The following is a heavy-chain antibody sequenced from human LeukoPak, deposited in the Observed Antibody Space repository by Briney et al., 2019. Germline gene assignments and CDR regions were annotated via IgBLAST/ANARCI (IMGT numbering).Heavy chain of an antibody. CDR3: AREMFHRDLDY. J-gene: IGHJ4*02. D-gene: IGHD3-10*02. V-gene: IGHV1-69*06. CDR1: GYTFTSYD. Sequence: SVKVSCKASGYTFTSYDISWVRQAPGQGLEWMGGIIPIFGTANYAQKFQGRVTITADKSTSTAYMELSSLRSEDTAVYYCAREMFHRDLDYWGQGTLVTVSS. CDR2: IIPIFGTA.